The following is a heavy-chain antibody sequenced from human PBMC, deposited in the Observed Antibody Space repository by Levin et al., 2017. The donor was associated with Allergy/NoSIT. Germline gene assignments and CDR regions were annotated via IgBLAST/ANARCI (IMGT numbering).Heavy chain of an antibody. D-gene: IGHD3-10*01. CDR3: ARGLLWFGKNWFDP. J-gene: IGHJ5*02. Sequence: PSETLSLTCAVYGGSFSGYYWSWIRQPPGKGLEWIGEINHSGSTNYNPSLKSRVTISVDTSKNQFSLKLSSVTAADTAVYYCARGLLWFGKNWFDPWGQGTLVTVSS. CDR1: GGSFSGYY. CDR2: INHSGST. V-gene: IGHV4-34*01.